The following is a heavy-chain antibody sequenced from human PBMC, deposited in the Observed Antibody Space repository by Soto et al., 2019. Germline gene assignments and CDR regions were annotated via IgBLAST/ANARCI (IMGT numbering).Heavy chain of an antibody. Sequence: GGSLRLSCAASGFTFSSYGMHWVRQAPGKGLEWVAVISYDGSNKYYADSVKGRFAISRDNSKNTLYLQMNSLRAEDTAVYYLARSTGGYYGLDVWGKGTRATVSS. CDR2: ISYDGSNK. V-gene: IGHV3-30*03. CDR3: ARSTGGYYGLDV. CDR1: GFTFSSYG. D-gene: IGHD4-17*01. J-gene: IGHJ6*04.